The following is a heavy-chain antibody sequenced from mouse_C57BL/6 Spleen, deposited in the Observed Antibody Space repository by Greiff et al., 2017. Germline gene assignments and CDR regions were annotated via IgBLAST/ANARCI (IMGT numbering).Heavy chain of an antibody. V-gene: IGHV3-6*01. J-gene: IGHJ2*01. CDR3: ARDRDWDGPHFDY. Sequence: VQLKESGPGLVKPSQSLSLTCSVTGYSITSGYYWNWIRQFPGNKLEWMGYISYDGSNNYNPSLKNRISITRDTSKNQFFLKLNSVTTEDTATYYCARDRDWDGPHFDYWGQRTTLTVSS. CDR2: ISYDGSN. D-gene: IGHD4-1*01. CDR1: GYSITSGYY.